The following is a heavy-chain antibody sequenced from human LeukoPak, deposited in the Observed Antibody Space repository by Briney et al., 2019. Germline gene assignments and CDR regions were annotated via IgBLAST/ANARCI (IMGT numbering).Heavy chain of an antibody. V-gene: IGHV1-2*02. CDR1: GYTFTGYY. J-gene: IGHJ4*02. D-gene: IGHD3-10*01. CDR2: INPNSGGT. CDR3: ARSTFSGSYPFDY. Sequence: ASVKVSCKASGYTFTGYYMHWVRQAPGQGLEWMGWINPNSGGTNYAQKFQGRVTMTRDTSISTAYMELSRLRSDDTAVYYCARSTFSGSYPFDYWGQGTLVTVSS.